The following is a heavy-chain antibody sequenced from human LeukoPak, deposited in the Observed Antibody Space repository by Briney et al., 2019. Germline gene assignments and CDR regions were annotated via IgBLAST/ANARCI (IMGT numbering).Heavy chain of an antibody. J-gene: IGHJ3*02. D-gene: IGHD4-23*01. V-gene: IGHV3-21*01. CDR2: ISSSSSYI. CDR1: GFTFSSYS. CDR3: ASSWAMVVTLFGAFDI. Sequence: GGSLRLSCAASGFTFSSYSMSWVRQAPGKGLEWVSSISSSSSYIYYADSVKGRFTISRDNAKNSLYLQMNSLRAEDTAVYYCASSWAMVVTLFGAFDIWGLGTMVTVSS.